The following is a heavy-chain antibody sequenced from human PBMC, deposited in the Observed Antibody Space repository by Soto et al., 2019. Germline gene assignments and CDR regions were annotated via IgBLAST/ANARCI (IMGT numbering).Heavy chain of an antibody. CDR1: GGSISSSSYY. D-gene: IGHD2-15*01. Sequence: PSETLSLTCTVSGGSISSSSYYWGWIRQPPGKGLEWIGSIYYSGSTYYNPSLKSRVTISVDTSKNQFSLKLSSVTAAGTAVYYCARPTSLGYCSGGSCYSAAANWLDPRGQGTPVTVSS. J-gene: IGHJ5*02. CDR3: ARPTSLGYCSGGSCYSAAANWLDP. V-gene: IGHV4-39*01. CDR2: IYYSGST.